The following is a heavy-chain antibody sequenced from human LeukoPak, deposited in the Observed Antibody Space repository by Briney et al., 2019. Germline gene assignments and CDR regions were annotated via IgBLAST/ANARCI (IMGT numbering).Heavy chain of an antibody. CDR1: GFTFSSYS. CDR2: ISTSGTSI. D-gene: IGHD3-3*01. V-gene: IGHV3-48*01. J-gene: IGHJ4*02. Sequence: GGSLRLSCAASGFTFSSYSVSWVRQAPGKGLDWVSYISTSGTSIYYAHSVKARFTISRDNAKNSLYLQLNSLRAEDTAVYYCARTRSGFYFDYWGQGTLVTV. CDR3: ARTRSGFYFDY.